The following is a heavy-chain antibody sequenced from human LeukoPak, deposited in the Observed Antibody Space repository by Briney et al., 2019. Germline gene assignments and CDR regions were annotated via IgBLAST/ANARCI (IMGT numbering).Heavy chain of an antibody. D-gene: IGHD3-16*01. CDR3: ARGWGGNIDQ. V-gene: IGHV6-1*01. CDR1: GDSVSSNSAA. CDR2: TRERCKWYT. J-gene: IGHJ5*02. Sequence: SQTLSLTCAISGDSVSSNSAAWNWIRQSPSRGLEWLGRTRERCKWYTFYAASVKGRITINSDTSKNQFSLQLNSVTPEDTAVYYCARGWGGNIDQWGQGTPGTLSS.